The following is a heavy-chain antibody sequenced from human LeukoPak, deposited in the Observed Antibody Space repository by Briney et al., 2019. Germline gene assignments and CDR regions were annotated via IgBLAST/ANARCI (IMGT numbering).Heavy chain of an antibody. CDR1: GGSISSYY. Sequence: SETLSLTCTVSGGSISSYYWSWIRQPAGKGLEWIGRIYTSGSTNYNPSLKSRVTISVDTSKNQFSLKLSSVTAADTAVYYCARDGFDSNYESWFDPWGQGTLVTVSS. CDR2: IYTSGST. V-gene: IGHV4-4*07. D-gene: IGHD4-11*01. CDR3: ARDGFDSNYESWFDP. J-gene: IGHJ5*02.